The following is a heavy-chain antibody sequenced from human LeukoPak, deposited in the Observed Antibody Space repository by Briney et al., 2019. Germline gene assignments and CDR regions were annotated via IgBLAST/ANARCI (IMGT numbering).Heavy chain of an antibody. CDR2: ISSSSSYI. V-gene: IGHV3-21*01. CDR1: GFTFSSYS. CDR3: ARDSRYCSSTSCADAFDI. Sequence: GGSLRLSCAASGFTFSSYSMNWVRQAPGKGLEWVSSISSSSSYIYYADSVKGRFTISRDNPKNSLYLQMHTLRAEDTPVYYCARDSRYCSSTSCADAFDIWGQGTMVTVSS. D-gene: IGHD2-2*01. J-gene: IGHJ3*02.